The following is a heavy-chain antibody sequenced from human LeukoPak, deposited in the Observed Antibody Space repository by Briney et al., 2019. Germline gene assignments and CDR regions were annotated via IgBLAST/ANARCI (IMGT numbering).Heavy chain of an antibody. D-gene: IGHD2-2*01. CDR2: ISYDGSNK. CDR1: GFTFSSYA. V-gene: IGHV3-30-3*01. Sequence: GGSLRLSCAASGFTFSSYAMHWVRQAPGKGLEWVAVISYDGSNKYYADSVKGRFTISRDNSKNTLYLQMNSLRAEDTAVYYCARRVPRGDIVVVPAGLVRAFDIWGQGTMVTVSS. J-gene: IGHJ3*02. CDR3: ARRVPRGDIVVVPAGLVRAFDI.